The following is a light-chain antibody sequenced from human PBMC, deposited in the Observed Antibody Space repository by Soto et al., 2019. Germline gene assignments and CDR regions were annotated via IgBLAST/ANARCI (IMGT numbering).Light chain of an antibody. CDR2: AAS. Sequence: DIQMTHSPSSLSASVGDIVTITFLSSQSISSYLNWYQQKPGKAPKLLIYAASSLQSGVPSRFSGSGSGTDFTLTISSLQPEDFATYYCQQSYSTPPITFGQGTRLEIK. J-gene: IGKJ5*01. V-gene: IGKV1-39*01. CDR1: QSISSY. CDR3: QQSYSTPPIT.